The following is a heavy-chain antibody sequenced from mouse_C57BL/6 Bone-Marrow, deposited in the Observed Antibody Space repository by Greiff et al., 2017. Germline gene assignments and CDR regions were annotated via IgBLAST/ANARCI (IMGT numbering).Heavy chain of an antibody. D-gene: IGHD1-1*01. CDR1: GFTFSSYA. Sequence: EVMLVESGEGLVKPGGSLKLSSAASGFTFSSYAMSWVRQTPEKRLEWVAYISSGGDYIYYAGTVKGRFTISRDNARNTLYLQMSSLKSEDTAMYYCTRDGVLRQYLPAWFAYWGQGTLVTVSA. CDR3: TRDGVLRQYLPAWFAY. J-gene: IGHJ3*01. CDR2: ISSGGDYI. V-gene: IGHV5-9-1*02.